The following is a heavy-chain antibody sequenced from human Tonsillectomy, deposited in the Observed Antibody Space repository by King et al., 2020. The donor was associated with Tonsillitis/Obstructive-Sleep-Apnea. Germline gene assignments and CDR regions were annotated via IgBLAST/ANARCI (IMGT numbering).Heavy chain of an antibody. J-gene: IGHJ3*02. V-gene: IGHV3-7*03. CDR1: GFTFSSYW. CDR2: IKHGGSDT. CDR3: ARESRGYCSSTSCEGGAFDI. D-gene: IGHD2-2*01. Sequence: VQLVESGGGLVQPGGSLRLSCAASGFTFSSYWMSWVRQAPGKGLEWVANIKHGGSDTYYVDSVKGRFTISRDNAKNSLFLQMNNLRAEDTALFYCARESRGYCSSTSCEGGAFDICGQGTMVTVSS.